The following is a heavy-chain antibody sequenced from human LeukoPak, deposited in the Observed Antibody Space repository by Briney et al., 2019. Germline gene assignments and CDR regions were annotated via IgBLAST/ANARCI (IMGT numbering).Heavy chain of an antibody. Sequence: PGGSLRLSCAASGFSFNSYAMKWVRQVPGKGLEWVSDITGPADVTTYADSAKGRFTISRDNSKNTVFLQMDSLRAEDTAVYYCAKDRVSGDGYNSLDYWGQGTLVTVSS. CDR1: GFSFNSYA. CDR3: AKDRVSGDGYNSLDY. V-gene: IGHV3-23*01. D-gene: IGHD5-24*01. J-gene: IGHJ4*02. CDR2: ITGPADVT.